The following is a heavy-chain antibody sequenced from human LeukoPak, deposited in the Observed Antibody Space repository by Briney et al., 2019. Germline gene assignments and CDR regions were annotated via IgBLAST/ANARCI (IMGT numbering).Heavy chain of an antibody. CDR1: GGSISSGGYS. D-gene: IGHD5-18*01. CDR3: ARAVDTAMVTPYYFDY. V-gene: IGHV4-30-2*01. CDR2: IYHSGST. J-gene: IGHJ4*02. Sequence: SETLSLTCAVSGGSISSGGYSWSWIRQPPGKGLEWIGYIYHSGSTYYNPSLKSRVTISVDRSKNQFSLKLSSVTAADTAVYYCARAVDTAMVTPYYFDYWGQGTLVTVSS.